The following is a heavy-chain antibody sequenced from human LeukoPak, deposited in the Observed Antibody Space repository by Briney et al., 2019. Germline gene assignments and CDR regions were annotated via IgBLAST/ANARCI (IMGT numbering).Heavy chain of an antibody. J-gene: IGHJ4*02. CDR1: GFTFSSYA. CDR3: AKAEGYDILTGLDY. V-gene: IGHV3-23*01. CDR2: IGASGGST. D-gene: IGHD3-9*01. Sequence: GGSLILSCAPSGFTFSSYAMSWVRQAPGKGLEWVSGIGASGGSTYYADSVKGRFTISRDNSKNTLYLQMNSLRTEDTAVYYCAKAEGYDILTGLDYWGQGTLVTVSS.